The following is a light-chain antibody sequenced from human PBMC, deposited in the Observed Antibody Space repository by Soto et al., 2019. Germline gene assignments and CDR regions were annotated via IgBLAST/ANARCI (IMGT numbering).Light chain of an antibody. Sequence: MQLTQSPSSLSASVGDRVTITCRASQDIGSYLAWYQQKPGRAPKLLIYVASTLQSGVPSRFSGSGSGADFTLTISCLQPEDSATYYCLQFDDFPRMFGQVTRVEI. CDR1: QDIGSY. CDR2: VAS. CDR3: LQFDDFPRM. J-gene: IGKJ1*01. V-gene: IGKV1-9*01.